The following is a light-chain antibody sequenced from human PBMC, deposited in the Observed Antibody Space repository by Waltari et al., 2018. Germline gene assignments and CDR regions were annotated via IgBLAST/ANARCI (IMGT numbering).Light chain of an antibody. CDR3: QAWDSSTYV. J-gene: IGLJ1*01. CDR1: KLGDKY. CDR2: EDD. V-gene: IGLV3-1*01. Sequence: SYELTQPPSVSVSPGQTASITCSGDKLGDKYACWYQQKPGQSPVLVIYEDDKRPSGIPERFSGSHSGDTATLTISGTQAMDEADYYCQAWDSSTYVFGPGTKVTVL.